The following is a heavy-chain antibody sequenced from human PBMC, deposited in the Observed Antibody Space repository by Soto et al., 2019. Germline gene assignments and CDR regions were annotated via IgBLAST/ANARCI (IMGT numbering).Heavy chain of an antibody. CDR2: VSTNGCST. D-gene: IGHD3-10*01. CDR1: GLAFGNYA. CDR3: AKDRAFNYFYGMDV. V-gene: IGHV3-23*01. J-gene: IGHJ6*02. Sequence: GGSLRLSCRASGLAFGNYAMNWVRQVPGRGLEWVAGVSTNGCSTYYADSVRGRFTISRDNSKLTVYLQMNSLRAEDTAVYYCAKDRAFNYFYGMDVWGQGPTVTVS.